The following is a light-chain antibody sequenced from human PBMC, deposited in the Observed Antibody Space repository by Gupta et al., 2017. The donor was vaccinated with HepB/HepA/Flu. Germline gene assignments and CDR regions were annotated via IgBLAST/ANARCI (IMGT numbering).Light chain of an antibody. CDR1: SSNVGSNN. V-gene: IGLV1-44*01. CDR2: YND. Sequence: HSVLTQSTSISGTPGQRVTISCSGSSSNVGSNNVNWYQQLPGTAPKLLIFYNDERPSGVPDRISGSKSCTSASPAISGLQSEDEADYYCAAWDTSLNAVVFGGGTKLTVL. J-gene: IGLJ2*01. CDR3: AAWDTSLNAVV.